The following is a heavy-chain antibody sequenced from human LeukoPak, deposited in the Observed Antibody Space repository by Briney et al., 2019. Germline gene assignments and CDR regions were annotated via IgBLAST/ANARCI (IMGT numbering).Heavy chain of an antibody. V-gene: IGHV1-8*02. CDR1: GYTFTSYG. J-gene: IGHJ3*02. CDR2: MNPNSGNT. CDR3: ARGEGFWSGYYTGLAFDI. Sequence: ASVKVSCKASGYTFTSYGISWVRQAPGQGLEWMGWMNPNSGNTGYAQKFQGRVTMTRNTSISTAFMELSSLRSEDTAVYYCARGEGFWSGYYTGLAFDIWGQGTMVTVSS. D-gene: IGHD3-3*01.